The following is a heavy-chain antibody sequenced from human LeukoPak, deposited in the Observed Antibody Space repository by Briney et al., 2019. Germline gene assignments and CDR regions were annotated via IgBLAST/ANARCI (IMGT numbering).Heavy chain of an antibody. Sequence: GGSLRLSCAASGFTFNSYSMYWVRQAPGKGLEWVSCISSSSSHMFYADSVKGRFSISRDNANNSLYLQMNSLRAEDTAVYYCVRDSGSSYGYYFLHWGQGTLVTVSA. J-gene: IGHJ1*01. D-gene: IGHD1-26*01. CDR2: ISSSSSHM. CDR1: GFTFNSYS. V-gene: IGHV3-21*01. CDR3: VRDSGSSYGYYFLH.